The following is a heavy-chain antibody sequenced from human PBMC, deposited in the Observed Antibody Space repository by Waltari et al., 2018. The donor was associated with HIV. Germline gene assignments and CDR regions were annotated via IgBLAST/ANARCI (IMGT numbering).Heavy chain of an antibody. J-gene: IGHJ5*02. V-gene: IGHV4-4*02. Sequence: QVQLQESGPGLVKPSETLSRTCAVSGGPISSYNWWSWVRQTPGKGLEWIGEMYHSGSTNYNPSLKSRVTIVVDKSKNQFSLKVTSVTAADTAVYYCARVLTGDYGSSRFDPWGQGTLVTVSS. CDR3: ARVLTGDYGSSRFDP. D-gene: IGHD4-17*01. CDR1: GGPISSYNW. CDR2: MYHSGST.